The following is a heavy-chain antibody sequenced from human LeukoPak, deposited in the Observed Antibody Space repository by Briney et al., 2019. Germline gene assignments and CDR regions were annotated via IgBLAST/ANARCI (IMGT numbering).Heavy chain of an antibody. CDR1: GYTFTSYY. J-gene: IGHJ4*02. CDR2: INPSGGST. Sequence: GASVKGSCKASGYTFTSYYMHWVRQAPGQGLEWMGIINPSGGSTSYAQKFQGRVTMTRDMSTSTVYMELSSLRSEDTAVYYCARDRAAYYDFWSGYYASFADDGFDYWGQGTLVTVSS. CDR3: ARDRAAYYDFWSGYYASFADDGFDY. V-gene: IGHV1-46*01. D-gene: IGHD3-3*01.